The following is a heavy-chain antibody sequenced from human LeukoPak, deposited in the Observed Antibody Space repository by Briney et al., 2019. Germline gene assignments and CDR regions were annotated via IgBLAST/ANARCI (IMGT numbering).Heavy chain of an antibody. Sequence: GESLKISCKGSGYSFTSYWIGWVRQMPGKGLEWMGIIYPGDSEIRYSPSFQGQVTISADKSISTAYLQWSSLRASDTAMSYCARVMIYYYYMDVWGKGTTVTVSS. CDR1: GYSFTSYW. J-gene: IGHJ6*03. CDR2: IYPGDSEI. V-gene: IGHV5-51*01. CDR3: ARVMIYYYYMDV. D-gene: IGHD2-21*01.